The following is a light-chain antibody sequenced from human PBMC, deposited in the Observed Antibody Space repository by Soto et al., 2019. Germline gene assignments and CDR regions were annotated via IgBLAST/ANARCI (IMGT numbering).Light chain of an antibody. Sequence: DIQMTQSPSTLSASVGDRVTITCRASQSISSWLAWYQQKPGKAPKLLIYKASTLESGVPSRFSGSRSGTEFTLTISSLQPDDFATYYCQQYISYSAITFGQGTKLQIK. CDR2: KAS. V-gene: IGKV1-5*03. CDR1: QSISSW. CDR3: QQYISYSAIT. J-gene: IGKJ2*01.